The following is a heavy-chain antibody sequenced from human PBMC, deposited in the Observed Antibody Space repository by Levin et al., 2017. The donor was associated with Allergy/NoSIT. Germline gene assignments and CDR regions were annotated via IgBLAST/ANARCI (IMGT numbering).Heavy chain of an antibody. CDR2: IIPIFGTA. J-gene: IGHJ6*02. CDR1: GGTFSSYA. CDR3: ARDRRIAVAGTGYSYYSGYYYGMDV. Sequence: SVKVSCKASGGTFSSYAISWVRQAPGQGLEWMGGIIPIFGTANYAQKFQGRVTITADESTSTAYMELSSLRSEDTAVYYCARDRRIAVAGTGYSYYSGYYYGMDVWGQGTTVTVSS. V-gene: IGHV1-69*13. D-gene: IGHD6-19*01.